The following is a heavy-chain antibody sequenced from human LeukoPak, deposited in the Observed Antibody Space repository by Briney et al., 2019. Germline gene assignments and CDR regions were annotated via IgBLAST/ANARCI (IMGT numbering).Heavy chain of an antibody. Sequence: GGSLRLSCAASGFTFDDYAMHWVRQAPGKGLEWVSGLSWNSGDIGYADYVKGRFTISRDNAKNSLYLQMNSLGAEDTAVYYCARGRDYCSGGSCYVSIYWGQGTLVTVSS. CDR1: GFTFDDYA. D-gene: IGHD2-15*01. CDR3: ARGRDYCSGGSCYVSIY. CDR2: LSWNSGDI. J-gene: IGHJ4*02. V-gene: IGHV3-9*01.